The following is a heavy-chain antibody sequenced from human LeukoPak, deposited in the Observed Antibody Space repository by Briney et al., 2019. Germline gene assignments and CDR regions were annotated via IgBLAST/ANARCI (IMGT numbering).Heavy chain of an antibody. J-gene: IGHJ3*02. CDR1: GGTFSSYA. V-gene: IGHV1-69*05. CDR3: ARGLPGRDGYNRDDAFDI. CDR2: IIPIFGTA. D-gene: IGHD5-24*01. Sequence: GASVKVSCKASGGTFSSYAISWVRQAPGQGLEWMGRIIPIFGTANYAQKFQGRVTITTDESTSTAYMELSSLRSEDTAVYYCARGLPGRDGYNRDDAFDIWGQGTMVTVSS.